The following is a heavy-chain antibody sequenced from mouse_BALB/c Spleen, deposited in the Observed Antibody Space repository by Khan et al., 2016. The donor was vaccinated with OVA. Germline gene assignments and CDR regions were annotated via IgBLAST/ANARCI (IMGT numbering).Heavy chain of an antibody. J-gene: IGHJ3*01. CDR1: GYTFTDFA. CDR2: ISTYYGDA. CDR3: GRGSGNYRFAY. D-gene: IGHD2-1*01. V-gene: IGHV1S137*01. Sequence: QVQLKESGAELVRPGVSVKISCKGSGYTFTDFAMHWVKQSHAKSLEWIGVISTYYGDANYNQNFKGKATMTVDKSSSTAYMELARLTSEDSAIYYCGRGSGNYRFAYWGQGTLVTVSA.